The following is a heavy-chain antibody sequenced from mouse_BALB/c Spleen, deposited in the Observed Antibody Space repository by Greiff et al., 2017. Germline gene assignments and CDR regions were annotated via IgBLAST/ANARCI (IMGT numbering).Heavy chain of an antibody. J-gene: IGHJ2*01. CDR2: IYPGNSDT. D-gene: IGHD2-4*01. V-gene: IGHV1-5*01. Sequence: VQLKESGTVLARPGASVKMSCKASGYTFTSYWMHWVKQRPGQGLEWIGAIYPGNSDTSYNQKFKGKATLTADKSSSTAYMQLSSLTSEDSAVYFCARRGMIIYFDYWGQGTTLTVSS. CDR3: ARRGMIIYFDY. CDR1: GYTFTSYW.